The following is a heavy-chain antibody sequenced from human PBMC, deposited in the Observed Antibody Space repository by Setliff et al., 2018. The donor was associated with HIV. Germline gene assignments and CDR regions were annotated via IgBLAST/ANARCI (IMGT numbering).Heavy chain of an antibody. CDR3: ERSGPVWFGDAPYDFDS. Sequence: PSETLSLTCTVSGGSLSSTTYYWGWVRQPPGKGLEWIGIIDYSGNTYYNPSLKSRITISVDTSKNQFSLKLSSVTAADTAVYYCERSGPVWFGDAPYDFDSWGLVILVTVAS. V-gene: IGHV4-39*07. J-gene: IGHJ4*02. CDR2: IDYSGNT. D-gene: IGHD3-10*01. CDR1: GGSLSSTTYY.